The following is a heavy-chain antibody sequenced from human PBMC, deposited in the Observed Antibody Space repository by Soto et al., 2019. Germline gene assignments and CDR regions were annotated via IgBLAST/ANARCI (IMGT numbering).Heavy chain of an antibody. CDR1: GFTFSSYE. CDR3: ARETHFIDY. Sequence: VQLVESGGDLVQPGGSLRLSCAASGFTFSSYEMNWVRQAPGKGLEWVSYISSTGTSMDYADSVKGRFTISRDNAKNSLFLQLNSLRDEDTAVYYCARETHFIDYWGQGTLVSV. CDR2: ISSTGTSM. J-gene: IGHJ4*02. V-gene: IGHV3-48*03.